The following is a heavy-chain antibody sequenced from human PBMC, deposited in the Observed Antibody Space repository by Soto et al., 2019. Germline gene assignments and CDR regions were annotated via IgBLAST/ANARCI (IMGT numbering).Heavy chain of an antibody. D-gene: IGHD1-26*01. V-gene: IGHV1-3*01. CDR1: GYTFTSYA. CDR3: AADARGSGSRTPAAFDI. J-gene: IGHJ3*02. CDR2: INAGNGNT. Sequence: ASVKVSCKASGYTFTSYAMHWVRQAPGQRLEWMGWINAGNGNTNYSQKFQDRVTITRDTSTSTAYMELSSLRSEDTAVYYCAADARGSGSRTPAAFDIWGQGTMVTVSS.